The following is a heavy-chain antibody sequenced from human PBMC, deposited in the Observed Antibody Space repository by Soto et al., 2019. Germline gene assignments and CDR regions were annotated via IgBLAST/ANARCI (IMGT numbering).Heavy chain of an antibody. CDR1: DGSIGSDY. V-gene: IGHV4-59*01. Sequence: PSETLSLTCIVSDGSIGSDYWSWIRQSPDRGLEWIGHIDYRGNTNYNPSLKSRVSMSVDTSRNRFSLKLASVTTADTAVYYCARMFDNYVNGNWFDPWGQGTLVTVSS. J-gene: IGHJ5*02. D-gene: IGHD3-10*02. CDR3: ARMFDNYVNGNWFDP. CDR2: IDYRGNT.